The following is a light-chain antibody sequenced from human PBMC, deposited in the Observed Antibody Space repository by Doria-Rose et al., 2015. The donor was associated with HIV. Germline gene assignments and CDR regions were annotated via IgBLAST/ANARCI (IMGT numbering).Light chain of an antibody. J-gene: IGKJ1*01. V-gene: IGKV3-20*01. CDR1: QSFSSTY. CDR3: HQYGTSWT. CDR2: DGS. Sequence: EIVMTQSPGTLSLSPGERASLSCRASQSFSSTYLAWYQQKPGQAPSLIIYDGSTRATGIPDRFSASGSGTDFTLTINRLEPEDFALYYCHQYGTSWTFGQGTEVEI.